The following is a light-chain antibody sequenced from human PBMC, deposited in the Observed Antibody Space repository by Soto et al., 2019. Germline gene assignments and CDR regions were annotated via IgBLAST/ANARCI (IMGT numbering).Light chain of an antibody. J-gene: IGLJ1*01. Sequence: QSVLTQPPSASGSFGQSVTISCTGTSSDVGGYNYVSWYQQHPGKAPKLMIYEVSERPSGVPDRFSGSKSGNTASLTVSGLQADDEADYCCSSYSGTNYHYVFGTGTKVTVL. CDR2: EVS. CDR1: SSDVGGYNY. V-gene: IGLV2-8*01. CDR3: SSYSGTNYHYV.